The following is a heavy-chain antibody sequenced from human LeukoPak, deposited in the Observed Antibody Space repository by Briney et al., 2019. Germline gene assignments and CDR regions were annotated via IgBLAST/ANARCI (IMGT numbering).Heavy chain of an antibody. CDR2: ISGSGYST. V-gene: IGHV3-23*01. D-gene: IGHD2-21*02. CDR3: AKDRLSNGDPTGY. Sequence: GGSLRLSCAASGFTFDSYAMSWVHQAPGKGLEWVSSISGSGYSTYYGDSVKGRFTISRDNSKNMLYLQMNSLRPEDTAVYYCAKDRLSNGDPTGYWGQGTLVTVSS. J-gene: IGHJ4*02. CDR1: GFTFDSYA.